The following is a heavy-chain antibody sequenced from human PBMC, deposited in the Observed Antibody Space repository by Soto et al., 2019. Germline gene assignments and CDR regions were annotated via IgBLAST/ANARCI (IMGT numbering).Heavy chain of an antibody. Sequence: EVQLLESGGGLVQPGGSLRLSCAASGFTFSSYAMSWVRQAPGKGLEWVSAISGSGGSTYYADSVKGRFTISRDNSKNTLYLQMNSLRAEDTAVYYCAKDGGVTPNYYYYMDVWGKGTTVTVSS. CDR1: GFTFSSYA. V-gene: IGHV3-23*01. CDR3: AKDGGVTPNYYYYMDV. CDR2: ISGSGGST. D-gene: IGHD2-8*02. J-gene: IGHJ6*03.